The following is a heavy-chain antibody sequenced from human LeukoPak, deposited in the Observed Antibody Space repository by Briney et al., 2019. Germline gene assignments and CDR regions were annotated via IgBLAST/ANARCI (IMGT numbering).Heavy chain of an antibody. V-gene: IGHV3-66*01. CDR3: ARTVTTFWFDP. CDR2: IYSGGST. Sequence: GSLRLSCAASGFTVSSNYMSWVRQAPGKGLEWVSVIYSGGSTYYADSVKGRFTISRDNSKNTLYLQMNSLRAEDTAVYYCARTVTTFWFDPWGQGTPVTVSS. CDR1: GFTVSSNY. J-gene: IGHJ5*02. D-gene: IGHD4-17*01.